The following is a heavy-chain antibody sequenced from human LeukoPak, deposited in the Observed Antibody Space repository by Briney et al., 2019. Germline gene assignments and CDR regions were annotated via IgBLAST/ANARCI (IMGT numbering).Heavy chain of an antibody. CDR2: ISSSSSYI. V-gene: IGHV3-21*01. Sequence: GGSLRLSCAASGFTFSSYAMSWVRQAPGKGLEWVSSISSSSSYIYYADSVKGRFTISRDNAKNSLYLQMNSLRAEDTAVYYCARERLRYFDWLEYNWFDPWGQGTLVTVSS. CDR1: GFTFSSYA. CDR3: ARERLRYFDWLEYNWFDP. J-gene: IGHJ5*02. D-gene: IGHD3-9*01.